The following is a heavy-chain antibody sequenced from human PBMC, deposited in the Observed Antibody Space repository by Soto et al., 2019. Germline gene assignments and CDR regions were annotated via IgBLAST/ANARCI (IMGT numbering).Heavy chain of an antibody. Sequence: SETLSLTCTVSGGSISSSSYYWGWIRQPPGKGLEWIGSIYYSGSTYYNPSLKSRVTISVDTSKNQFSLKLSSVTAADTAVYYCARTRTDCSGGIVSCSLDYYYMDVWGKGTTVTVSS. CDR1: GGSISSSSYY. D-gene: IGHD2-15*01. V-gene: IGHV4-39*01. CDR2: IYYSGST. J-gene: IGHJ6*03. CDR3: ARTRTDCSGGIVSCSLDYYYMDV.